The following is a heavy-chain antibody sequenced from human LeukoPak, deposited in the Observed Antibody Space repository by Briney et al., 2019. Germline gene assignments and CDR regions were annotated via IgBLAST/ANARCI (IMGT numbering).Heavy chain of an antibody. CDR1: GFTFDDYA. CDR2: ISWNSGSV. D-gene: IGHD6-19*01. J-gene: IGHJ5*02. V-gene: IGHV3-9*01. CDR3: AKAATEQWLIRQWFDP. Sequence: GGSLRLSCAASGFTFDDYAMHWVRQAPGKGLEWVSGISWNSGSVGYADSVKGRFTISRNNAKNSLYLQMNSLRAEDTAFYYCAKAATEQWLIRQWFDPWGQGTLVTVSS.